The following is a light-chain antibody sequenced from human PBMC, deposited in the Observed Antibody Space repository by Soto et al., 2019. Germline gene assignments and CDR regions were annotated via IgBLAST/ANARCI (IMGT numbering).Light chain of an antibody. CDR2: KGS. CDR3: QQHDTYPLT. CDR1: QSISFR. Sequence: DIQMTQSPSTLSASLGDRVTITCRASQSISFRLAWFQQKPGKAPNLLIYKGSSLESGVPSRFSGSGSGTEFTLTISSLQPDDFATYYCQQHDTYPLTFGQGTKVEV. J-gene: IGKJ1*01. V-gene: IGKV1-5*03.